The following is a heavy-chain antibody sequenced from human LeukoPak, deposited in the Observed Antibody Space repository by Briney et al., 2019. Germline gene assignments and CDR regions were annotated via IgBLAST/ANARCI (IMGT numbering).Heavy chain of an antibody. CDR1: GGTFSSYA. CDR2: IISIFGTA. Sequence: GASVKVSCKASGGTFSSYAISWVRQAPGQGLEWMGGIISIFGTANYAQKFQGRVTITADESTSTAYMELSSLRSEDTAVYYCARTDIVVVVAATPGYFQHWGQGTLVTVSS. D-gene: IGHD2-15*01. CDR3: ARTDIVVVVAATPGYFQH. V-gene: IGHV1-69*13. J-gene: IGHJ1*01.